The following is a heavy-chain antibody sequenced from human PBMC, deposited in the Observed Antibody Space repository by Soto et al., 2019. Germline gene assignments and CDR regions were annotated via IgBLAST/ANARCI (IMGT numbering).Heavy chain of an antibody. D-gene: IGHD3-10*01. CDR1: GYTFTNYE. CDR2: MNPGSGNT. Sequence: QVQLVQSGAEVKKPGASVKVSCKASGYTFTNYEINWVRQATGQGLEWMGWMNPGSGNTGYAHKFQGRVTMTRNISIITAYMELSRLGSDDTAIYYWARMAAIGSLNWFYPWGQGTLVTVSS. V-gene: IGHV1-8*01. CDR3: ARMAAIGSLNWFYP. J-gene: IGHJ5*02.